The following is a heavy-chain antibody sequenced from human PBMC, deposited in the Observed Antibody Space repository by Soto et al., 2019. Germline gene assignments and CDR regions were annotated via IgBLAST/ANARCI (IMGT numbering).Heavy chain of an antibody. CDR3: ARDGSGYPLDY. CDR2: INHSGST. V-gene: IGHV4-34*01. D-gene: IGHD3-22*01. CDR1: GGSFSGYY. Sequence: ASETLSLTCAVYGGSFSGYYWSWIRQPPGKGLEWIGEINHSGSTNYNPSLKSRVTISVDTSKNQLSLKLSSVTAADTAVYYCARDGSGYPLDYWGQGTLVTVSS. J-gene: IGHJ4*02.